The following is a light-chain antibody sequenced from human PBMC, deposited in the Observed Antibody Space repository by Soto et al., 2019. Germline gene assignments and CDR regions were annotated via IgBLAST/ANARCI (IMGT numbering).Light chain of an antibody. V-gene: IGKV1-5*03. CDR2: KAS. J-gene: IGKJ1*01. CDR3: QQYGSSPWT. CDR1: QSISSW. Sequence: DIQMTQSPSTLSASVGDRVTITCRASQSISSWLAWYQQKPGKAPKLLSYKASSLESGVPSRFSGSGSGTEFTLTISRLEPEDFAVYYCQQYGSSPWTFGQGTKVEIK.